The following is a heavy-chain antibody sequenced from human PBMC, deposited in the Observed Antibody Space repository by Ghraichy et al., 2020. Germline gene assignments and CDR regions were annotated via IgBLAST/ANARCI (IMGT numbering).Heavy chain of an antibody. CDR2: TYYRSRWHN. D-gene: IGHD5-12*01. CDR1: ADNVTNNKAA. J-gene: IGHJ4*02. V-gene: IGHV6-1*01. Sequence: SQTLSLTCVISADNVTNNKAAWNWIRQSPSRGPEWLARTYYRSRWHNDYALSLRSRLSIASDVSKNQLSLRLTSVTPEDTAVYYCVKEYSYASWVFYHWGPGDLVTVSS. CDR3: VKEYSYASWVFYH.